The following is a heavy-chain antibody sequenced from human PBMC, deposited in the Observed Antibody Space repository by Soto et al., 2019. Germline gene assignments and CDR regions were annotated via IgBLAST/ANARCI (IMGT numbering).Heavy chain of an antibody. D-gene: IGHD2-2*01. CDR1: GYSFISYD. Sequence: QVQLVQSGAEVKKPGASVKVSCKASGYSFISYDINWVRQPTGQGLEWMGWMNPNSGNTGYAQKFQGRVTMNRNTSISTAYMELSSLRSEDTAVYYCAREAAALGNDYWGQGTLVTVSS. V-gene: IGHV1-8*01. J-gene: IGHJ4*02. CDR3: AREAAALGNDY. CDR2: MNPNSGNT.